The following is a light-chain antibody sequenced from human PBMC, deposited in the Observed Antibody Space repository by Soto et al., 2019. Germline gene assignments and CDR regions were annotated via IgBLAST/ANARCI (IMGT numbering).Light chain of an antibody. CDR2: GAS. J-gene: IGKJ5*01. V-gene: IGKV3-20*01. CDR3: QQYSSPSRT. CDR1: QSVSSSY. Sequence: EIVLTQSPGTLSLSPGERVTLSCRASQSVSSSYLAWYQQKSGQAPRLLLYGASSRATGIPDRFSGSGSGTDFTLTISRLEPEDFAVYYCQQYSSPSRTFGQGTRLDIK.